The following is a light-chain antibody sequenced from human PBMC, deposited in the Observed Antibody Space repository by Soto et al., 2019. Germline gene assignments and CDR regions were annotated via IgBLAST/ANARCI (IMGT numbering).Light chain of an antibody. J-gene: IGLJ1*01. CDR3: QSYDSSLSGSGV. Sequence: QSVLTQPPSVSGAPGQRVTISCTGSRSNIGAGFDVHWYQQVPGTAPKLLINGDTNRPPGVPDRFSGSKSGTSASLAITGLQADDEADYYCQSYDSSLSGSGVFGTGTKLTVL. CDR1: RSNIGAGFD. V-gene: IGLV1-40*01. CDR2: GDT.